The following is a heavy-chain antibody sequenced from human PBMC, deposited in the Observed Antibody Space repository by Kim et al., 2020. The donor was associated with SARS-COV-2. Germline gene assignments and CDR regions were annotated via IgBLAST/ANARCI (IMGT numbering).Heavy chain of an antibody. CDR3: ARDGNTMIVPGAFDI. V-gene: IGHV3-21*01. CDR2: ISSSSSYI. D-gene: IGHD3-22*01. CDR1: GFTFSSYS. Sequence: GGSLRLSCAASGFTFSSYSMNWVRQAPGKGLEWVASISSSSSYIYYADSVKGRFTISRDNAKNSLYLQMNSLRAEDTAVYYCARDGNTMIVPGAFDIWGQGTMVTVSS. J-gene: IGHJ3*02.